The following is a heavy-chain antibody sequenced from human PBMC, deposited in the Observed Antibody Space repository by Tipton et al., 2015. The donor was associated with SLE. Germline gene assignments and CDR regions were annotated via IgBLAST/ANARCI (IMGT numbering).Heavy chain of an antibody. J-gene: IGHJ4*02. CDR1: GGSIRSYY. Sequence: TLSLTCTVSGGSIRSYYWSWIRQPPGKGLEWIGYFYYSGSTNYNPSLKSRVTISVDTSKNQFSLKLSSVTAADTAVYYCARSSGYYYWGQGTLVTVSS. D-gene: IGHD3-22*01. V-gene: IGHV4-59*08. CDR3: ARSSGYYY. CDR2: FYYSGST.